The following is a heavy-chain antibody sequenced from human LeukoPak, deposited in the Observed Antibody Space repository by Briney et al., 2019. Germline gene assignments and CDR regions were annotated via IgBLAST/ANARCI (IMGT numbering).Heavy chain of an antibody. J-gene: IGHJ3*02. CDR2: ISTYDAGT. CDR1: GYTFTTCG. V-gene: IGHV1-18*01. D-gene: IGHD3-10*01. Sequence: ASVTVSCTGFGYTFTTCGISWVRQAPGEGLEWMGWISTYDAGTSSAPSFQGRVTLTKDTSTNTVYMELTSLRSDDTAIYYCARDFLRSLSGKFVDIFDIWGQGTMVTVSS. CDR3: ARDFLRSLSGKFVDIFDI.